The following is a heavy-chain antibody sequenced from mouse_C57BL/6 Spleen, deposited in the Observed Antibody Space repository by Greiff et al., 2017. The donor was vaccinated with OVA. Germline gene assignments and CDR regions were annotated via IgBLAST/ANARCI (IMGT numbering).Heavy chain of an antibody. CDR1: GFSLTSYA. J-gene: IGHJ2*01. D-gene: IGHD1-1*01. V-gene: IGHV2-9-1*01. Sequence: VNVVESGPGLVAPSQSLSITCTVSGFSLTSYAISWVRQPPGKGLEWLGVIWTGGGTNYNSALKSRLSISKDNSKSQVFLKMNSLQTDDTARYYCARTLYGSGGYFDYWGQGTTLTVSS. CDR3: ARTLYGSGGYFDY. CDR2: IWTGGGT.